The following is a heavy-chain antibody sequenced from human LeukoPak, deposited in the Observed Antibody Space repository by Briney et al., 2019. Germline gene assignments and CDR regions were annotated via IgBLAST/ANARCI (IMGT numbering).Heavy chain of an antibody. J-gene: IGHJ6*02. CDR2: INSDGSST. CDR1: GFTFSSYW. D-gene: IGHD4-17*01. CDR3: ARDRSFYGDFYYGMDV. V-gene: IGHV3-74*01. Sequence: GGSLRVSCAASGFTFSSYWMHWVRQAPGKGLVWVSRINSDGSSTSYADSVKGRFTISRDNAKNTLYLQMNSLRAEDTAVYYCARDRSFYGDFYYGMDVWGQGTTVTVSS.